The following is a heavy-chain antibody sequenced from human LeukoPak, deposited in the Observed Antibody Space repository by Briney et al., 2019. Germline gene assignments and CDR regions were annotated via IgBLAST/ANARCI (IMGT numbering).Heavy chain of an antibody. D-gene: IGHD5-24*01. J-gene: IGHJ6*02. CDR3: AREGRDGYNLEYYGMDV. Sequence: GESQKISCKGSGYSFTSYWIGWVRQMPGKGLEWMGIIYPGDSDTRYSPSFQGQVTISADKSISTAYLQWSSLKASDTAMYYCAREGRDGYNLEYYGMDVWGQGTTVTVSS. V-gene: IGHV5-51*01. CDR1: GYSFTSYW. CDR2: IYPGDSDT.